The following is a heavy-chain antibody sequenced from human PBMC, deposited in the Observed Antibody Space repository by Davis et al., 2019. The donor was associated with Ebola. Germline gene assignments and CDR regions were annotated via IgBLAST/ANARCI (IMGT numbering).Heavy chain of an antibody. CDR1: GFTFSGSA. Sequence: GGSLRLSCAASGFTFSGSAMHWVRQASGKGLEWVGRIRSKANSYATAYAASVKGRFTISRDDSKNTAYLQMNSLKTEDTAVYYCTGTVAGVDYWGQETLVTVSS. CDR3: TGTVAGVDY. CDR2: IRSKANSYAT. V-gene: IGHV3-73*01. J-gene: IGHJ4*02. D-gene: IGHD6-19*01.